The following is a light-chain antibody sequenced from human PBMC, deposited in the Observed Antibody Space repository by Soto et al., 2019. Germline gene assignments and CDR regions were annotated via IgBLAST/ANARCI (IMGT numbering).Light chain of an antibody. CDR2: DVS. Sequence: QSALTQPRSVSGSPGQSVTISCTGTSSDVGGYNYVSWYQQHPGKAPKLMIYDVSKRPSGVPDRFSGSKSGNTASLTISGLQAEDEADYYCCSYAGGYTFVFGGGTKVTVL. V-gene: IGLV2-11*01. CDR3: CSYAGGYTFV. CDR1: SSDVGGYNY. J-gene: IGLJ2*01.